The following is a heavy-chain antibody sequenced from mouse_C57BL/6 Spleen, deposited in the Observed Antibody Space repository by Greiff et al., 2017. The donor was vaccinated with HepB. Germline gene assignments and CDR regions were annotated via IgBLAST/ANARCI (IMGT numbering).Heavy chain of an antibody. CDR2: INPNNGGT. CDR1: GYTFTDYY. Sequence: EVQLQQSGPELVKPGASVKISCKASGYTFTDYYMNWVKQSHGKSLEWIGDINPNNGGTSYNQKFKGKATLTVDKSSSTAYMELRSLTSEDSAVYYCARIVPYWYAMDYWGQGTSVTVSS. J-gene: IGHJ4*01. V-gene: IGHV1-26*01. D-gene: IGHD5-1*01. CDR3: ARIVPYWYAMDY.